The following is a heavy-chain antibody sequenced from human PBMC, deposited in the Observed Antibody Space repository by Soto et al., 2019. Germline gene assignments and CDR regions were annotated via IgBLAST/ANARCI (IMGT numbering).Heavy chain of an antibody. V-gene: IGHV3-23*01. Sequence: EVQLLESGGGLVQPGGSLRLSCAASGFTFSFYAMSWVRQAPGKGLEWVSTLTGSVGDTYYADSVKGRFTISRDNSENTLYLPMNSLRVDDTAVYYCAKDRAYSYGWAYWGQGTLVTVSS. D-gene: IGHD5-18*01. CDR3: AKDRAYSYGWAY. J-gene: IGHJ4*02. CDR1: GFTFSFYA. CDR2: LTGSVGDT.